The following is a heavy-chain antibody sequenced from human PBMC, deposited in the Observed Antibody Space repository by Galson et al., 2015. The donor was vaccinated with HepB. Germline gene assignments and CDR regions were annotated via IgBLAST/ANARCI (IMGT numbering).Heavy chain of an antibody. J-gene: IGHJ4*02. CDR3: AKDMVGANDY. V-gene: IGHV3-23*01. CDR1: GFTFSSYA. D-gene: IGHD1-26*01. Sequence: SMRLSCAASGFTFSSYAMSWVRQAPGKGLEWISTINGSGGRTYYADSVKGRFTISRDNSKNTLYLQMNSLRANDPAVYYCAKDMVGANDYWGQGTLVTVSS. CDR2: INGSGGRT.